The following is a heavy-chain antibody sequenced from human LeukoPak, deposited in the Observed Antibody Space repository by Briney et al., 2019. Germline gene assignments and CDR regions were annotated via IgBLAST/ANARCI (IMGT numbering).Heavy chain of an antibody. J-gene: IGHJ4*02. CDR1: GGTFSSYA. V-gene: IGHV1-69*13. CDR2: IIPIFGTA. Sequence: SVKVSCKASGGTFSSYAISWVRQAPGQGLEWMGGIIPIFGTANYAQKFQGRVTITADESTGTAYMELSSLRSEDTAVYYCARADCSSTSCYSGVDYWGQGTLVTVSS. CDR3: ARADCSSTSCYSGVDY. D-gene: IGHD2-2*02.